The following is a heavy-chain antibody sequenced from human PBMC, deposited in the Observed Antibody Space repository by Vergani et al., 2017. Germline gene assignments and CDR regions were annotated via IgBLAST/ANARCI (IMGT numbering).Heavy chain of an antibody. CDR1: GGSVSSGSYY. Sequence: QVQLQESGPGLVKPSETLSLTCTVSGGSVSSGSYYWSWIRQPPGKGLEWIGYIYYSGSTNYNPSLKSGVTISVDTSKNQFSLKLSSVTAADTAVYYCAREQSSSWYTYFQHWGQGTLVTVSS. V-gene: IGHV4-61*01. CDR2: IYYSGST. D-gene: IGHD6-13*01. CDR3: AREQSSSWYTYFQH. J-gene: IGHJ1*01.